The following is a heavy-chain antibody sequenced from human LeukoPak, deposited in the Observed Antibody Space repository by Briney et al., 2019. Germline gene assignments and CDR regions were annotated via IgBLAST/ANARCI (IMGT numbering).Heavy chain of an antibody. CDR2: IYHSGST. CDR3: ARGTAYSSENYFDY. J-gene: IGHJ4*02. D-gene: IGHD6-25*01. CDR1: GYSISSGYY. V-gene: IGHV4-38-2*01. Sequence: TPSETLSLTCAVSGYSISSGYYWGWIRQPPGKGLEWIGSIYHSGSTYYNPSLKSRVTISVDTSKNQFSLKLSSVTAADTAVYYCARGTAYSSENYFDYWGQGTLVTVSS.